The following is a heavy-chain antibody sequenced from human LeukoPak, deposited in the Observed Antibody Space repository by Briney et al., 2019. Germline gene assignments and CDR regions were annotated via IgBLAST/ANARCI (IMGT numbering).Heavy chain of an antibody. D-gene: IGHD3-10*01. Sequence: ASVKVSCKASGYTFTSYGISWVRQAPGQGLEWMGWISAYNGNTNYAQKLQGGVTMTTDTSTSTAYMELRSLRSDDTAVYYCARDRAWFGEFENWFDPWGQGTLVTVSS. CDR3: ARDRAWFGEFENWFDP. CDR2: ISAYNGNT. CDR1: GYTFTSYG. V-gene: IGHV1-18*01. J-gene: IGHJ5*02.